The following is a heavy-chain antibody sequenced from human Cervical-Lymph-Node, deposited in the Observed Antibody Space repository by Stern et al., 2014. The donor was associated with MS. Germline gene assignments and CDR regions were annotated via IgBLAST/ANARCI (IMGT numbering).Heavy chain of an antibody. D-gene: IGHD2-21*02. V-gene: IGHV1-69*01. CDR1: GDTFSDHS. CDR3: ARGAYCGGDCYWGWFDS. CDR2: LIPLFGAA. Sequence: VQLVESWAEVKRPGSSVTVSCKSSGDTFSDHSISWVRRAPGHGLEWVGGLIPLFGAAEYAQMFQGRVTMTADESTTTAYMELSSLRSEDTAMYYCARGAYCGGDCYWGWFDSWGQGTLVTVSS. J-gene: IGHJ5*01.